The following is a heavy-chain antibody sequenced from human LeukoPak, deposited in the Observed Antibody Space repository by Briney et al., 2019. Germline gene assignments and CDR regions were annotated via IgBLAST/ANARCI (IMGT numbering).Heavy chain of an antibody. Sequence: PSETLSLTCAVSGGSITSHYWNWIRQTPGMRLEWIGYTSYSRTTIYNSYFKGRATMSIDTSKNQLYLNLTSVTATDTAVYYCAKLGHSDGWYLGAFDIWGQGTTVIVSS. CDR1: GGSITSHY. D-gene: IGHD6-19*01. J-gene: IGHJ3*02. CDR3: AKLGHSDGWYLGAFDI. CDR2: TSYSRTT. V-gene: IGHV4-59*08.